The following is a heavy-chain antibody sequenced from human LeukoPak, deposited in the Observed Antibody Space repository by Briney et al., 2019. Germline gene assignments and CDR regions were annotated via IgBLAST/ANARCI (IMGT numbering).Heavy chain of an antibody. CDR1: GYTFTSYD. CDR3: ARDQNGISVGFRDYYYYMDV. Sequence: GAPVKVSCKASGYTFTSYDINWVRQATGQGLEWMGWINPNSGGTNYAQKFQGRVTMTRDTSISTAYMELSRLRSDDTAVYYCARDQNGISVGFRDYYYYMDVWGKGTTVTVSS. CDR2: INPNSGGT. V-gene: IGHV1-2*02. J-gene: IGHJ6*03. D-gene: IGHD5/OR15-5a*01.